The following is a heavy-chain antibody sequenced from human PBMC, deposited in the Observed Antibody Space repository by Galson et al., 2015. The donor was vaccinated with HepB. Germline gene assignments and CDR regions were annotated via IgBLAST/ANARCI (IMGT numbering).Heavy chain of an antibody. Sequence: SLRLSCAASGFTFSSYSMNWVRQAPGKGLEWVSSISSSSSYIYYADSVKGRFTISRDNAKNSLYLQMNSLRAEDTAVNYCAGGGSKNGGFDYWGQGTLVTVSS. D-gene: IGHD4-23*01. V-gene: IGHV3-21*01. CDR2: ISSSSSYI. CDR3: AGGGSKNGGFDY. J-gene: IGHJ4*02. CDR1: GFTFSSYS.